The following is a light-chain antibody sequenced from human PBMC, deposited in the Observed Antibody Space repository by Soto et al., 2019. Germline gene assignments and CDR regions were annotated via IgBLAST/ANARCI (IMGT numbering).Light chain of an antibody. CDR3: QSYDSTLSGYV. V-gene: IGLV1-40*01. CDR1: SSNIGAGYD. CDR2: ANN. Sequence: QSVLTQPPSVSGAPGQRVTISCTGSSSNIGAGYDVHWYQQLPGTAPKLLIHANNNRPSGVPDRFAGSKSGTSVSLAITGLQSDDEADYYCQSYDSTLSGYVFGTGTKLTVL. J-gene: IGLJ1*01.